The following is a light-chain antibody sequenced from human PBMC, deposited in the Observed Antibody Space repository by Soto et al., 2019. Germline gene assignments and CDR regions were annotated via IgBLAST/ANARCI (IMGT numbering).Light chain of an antibody. CDR3: CSYAGSYVV. V-gene: IGLV2-11*01. CDR1: SSDVGGYNY. J-gene: IGLJ2*01. Sequence: QSALTQPASVSGSPGQSITISCTGTSSDVGGYNYVSWYQQHPGKAPKLMIYDVSKRPSGVPDRFSGSKSDNTASLTISGLQAEDEADYYCCSYAGSYVVFGGGTKLTVL. CDR2: DVS.